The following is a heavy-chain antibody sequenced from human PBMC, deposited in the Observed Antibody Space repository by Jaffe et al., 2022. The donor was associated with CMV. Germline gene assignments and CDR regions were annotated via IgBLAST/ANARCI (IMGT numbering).Heavy chain of an antibody. CDR1: GYSFTSYW. CDR2: IYPGDSDT. D-gene: IGHD5-18*01. CDR3: ARRRRSYGQVMADAFDI. V-gene: IGHV5-51*01. Sequence: EVQLVQSGAEVKKPGESLKISCKGSGYSFTSYWIGWVRQMPGKGLEWMGIIYPGDSDTRYSPSFQGQVTISADKSISTAYLQWSSLKASDTAMYYCARRRRSYGQVMADAFDIWGQGTMVTVSS. J-gene: IGHJ3*02.